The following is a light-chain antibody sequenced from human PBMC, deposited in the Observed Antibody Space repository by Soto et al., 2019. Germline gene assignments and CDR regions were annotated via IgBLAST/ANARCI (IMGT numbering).Light chain of an antibody. J-gene: IGKJ1*01. CDR2: AAS. V-gene: IGKV1-27*01. CDR3: QKYNSAPRT. CDR1: QGISNY. Sequence: DIQMTQSPSSLSASIGDRVTITCRASQGISNYLAWYQQKPGKVPKLLIYAASTLQSGVPSRFSGSGSGTDFNLTISSLQPEDVATYYCQKYNSAPRTFGQGTRVEIK.